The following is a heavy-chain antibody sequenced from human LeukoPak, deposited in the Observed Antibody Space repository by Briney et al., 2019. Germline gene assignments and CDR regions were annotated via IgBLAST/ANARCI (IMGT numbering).Heavy chain of an antibody. CDR2: IYTSGST. CDR1: GGSISSYY. CDR3: ARVWDSSSWYRGYYYYGMDV. V-gene: IGHV4-4*07. Sequence: SETLSLTCTVSGGSISSYYWSWIRQPAGKGLEWIGRIYTSGSTNYNPSLKSRVTMSVDTSKNQFSLKLGSVTAADTAVYYCARVWDSSSWYRGYYYYGMDVWGQGTTVNVSS. D-gene: IGHD6-13*01. J-gene: IGHJ6*02.